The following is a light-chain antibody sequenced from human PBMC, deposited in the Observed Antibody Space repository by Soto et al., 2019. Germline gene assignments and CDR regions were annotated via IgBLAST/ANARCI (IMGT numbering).Light chain of an antibody. CDR3: QQSDSTPYT. J-gene: IGKJ2*01. V-gene: IGKV1-39*01. Sequence: DIQMTQSPSSLSASVGDRVTINCRASQSISTFLNWYQQKPGQAPKVLISAASTLQSGVPSRFRGRGSGTDFTLTISSLQPEDFATYYCQQSDSTPYTFGQGTTLETK. CDR1: QSISTF. CDR2: AAS.